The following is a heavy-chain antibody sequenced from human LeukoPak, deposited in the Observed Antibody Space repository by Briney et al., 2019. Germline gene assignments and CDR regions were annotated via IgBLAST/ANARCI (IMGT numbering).Heavy chain of an antibody. J-gene: IGHJ4*02. D-gene: IGHD3-22*01. V-gene: IGHV3-23*01. CDR2: IFPSGGEI. Sequence: GGSLRLSCAASGFTFSTFAMIWVRQPPGKGLGWVSSIFPSGGEIHYADSVRGRFTISRDNSKSTLSLQMNSLRAEDTAVYYCAKEKYYDTSQEDYWGQGTLVTVSS. CDR3: AKEKYYDTSQEDY. CDR1: GFTFSTFA.